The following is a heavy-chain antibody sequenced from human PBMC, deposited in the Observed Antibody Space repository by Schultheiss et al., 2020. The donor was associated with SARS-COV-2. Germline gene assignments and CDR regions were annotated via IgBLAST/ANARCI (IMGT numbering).Heavy chain of an antibody. J-gene: IGHJ4*02. CDR3: AKDLLLGTFDY. CDR1: GFTFSSYE. Sequence: GGSLRLSCAASGFTFSSYEMNWVRQAPGKGLEWVSYISSSGSTIYYADSVKGRFTISRDNSKNTLYLQMNSLRAEDTAVYYCAKDLLLGTFDYWGQGTLVTVSS. CDR2: ISSSGSTI. D-gene: IGHD7-27*01. V-gene: IGHV3-48*03.